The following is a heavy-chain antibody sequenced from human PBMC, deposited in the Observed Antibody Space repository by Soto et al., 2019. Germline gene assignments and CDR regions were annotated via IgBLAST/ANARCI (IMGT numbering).Heavy chain of an antibody. CDR3: VRGQYYSSGSAATSYFYFGIDV. CDR1: GRSFSSDG. CDR2: IIPVFGNT. V-gene: IGHV1-69*06. J-gene: IGHJ6*02. D-gene: IGHD3-10*01. Sequence: QLQLEQSGPEVKKPGSSVKVSCKASGRSFSSDGVSWVRQAPGQGLEWMGGIIPVFGNTKYVQRFQGRLTITADKSTSTVYMEMSSLSSEDTAVYFCVRGQYYSSGSAATSYFYFGIDVWGQGTTVIVSS.